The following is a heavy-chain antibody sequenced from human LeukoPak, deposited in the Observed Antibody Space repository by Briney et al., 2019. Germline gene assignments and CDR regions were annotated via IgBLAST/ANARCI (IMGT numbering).Heavy chain of an antibody. CDR1: GGSFSGYY. CDR3: ARQKGSFYGDSAGWFDP. D-gene: IGHD4-17*01. V-gene: IGHV4-34*01. J-gene: IGHJ5*02. CDR2: INHSGST. Sequence: SETLSLTCAVYGGSFSGYYWSWIRQPPGKGLEWIGEINHSGSTNYNPSLKSRVTISVDTSKNQFSLKLSSVTAADTAVYYCARQKGSFYGDSAGWFDPWGQGTLVTVSS.